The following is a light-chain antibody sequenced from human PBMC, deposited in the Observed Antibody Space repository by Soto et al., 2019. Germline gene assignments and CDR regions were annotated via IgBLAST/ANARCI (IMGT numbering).Light chain of an antibody. V-gene: IGLV2-14*01. J-gene: IGLJ2*01. CDR2: DVS. CDR1: SSDVGGYNY. Sequence: QSVLTQPASVSGSPGQSITISCTGTSSDVGGYNYVSWYQQHPGKAPKLMIYDVSNRPSGVSNRFSGSKSGNTASLTVSGLQAEDEAAYYCSSYTSSSPLVVFGGGTKVTVL. CDR3: SSYTSSSPLVV.